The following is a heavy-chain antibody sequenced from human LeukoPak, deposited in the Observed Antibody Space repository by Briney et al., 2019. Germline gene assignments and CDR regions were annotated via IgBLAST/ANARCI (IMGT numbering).Heavy chain of an antibody. Sequence: SETLSLTCTVSGGSISTYYWSWIRQPPGKGLEWIGYLYYNGRTNYNPSLKSRVTLSLDTSKNQFSLKLSSVTAADTAVYYCARLRCDNCYPNWLDPWGQGTLVTVSS. CDR3: ARLRCDNCYPNWLDP. CDR2: LYYNGRT. D-gene: IGHD2-15*01. J-gene: IGHJ5*02. V-gene: IGHV4-59*12. CDR1: GGSISTYY.